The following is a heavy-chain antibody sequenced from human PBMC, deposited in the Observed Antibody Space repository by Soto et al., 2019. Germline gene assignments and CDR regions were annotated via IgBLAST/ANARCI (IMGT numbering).Heavy chain of an antibody. J-gene: IGHJ4*02. CDR2: IYYSGST. D-gene: IGHD6-13*01. Sequence: SETLSLTCTVSGGSISSYYWSGIRQPPGKGLEWIGYIYYSGSTNYNPSLKSRVTISVDTSKNQFSLKLSSVTAADTAVYYCARDRRIAAAYFDYWGQGTLVTVSS. V-gene: IGHV4-59*01. CDR1: GGSISSYY. CDR3: ARDRRIAAAYFDY.